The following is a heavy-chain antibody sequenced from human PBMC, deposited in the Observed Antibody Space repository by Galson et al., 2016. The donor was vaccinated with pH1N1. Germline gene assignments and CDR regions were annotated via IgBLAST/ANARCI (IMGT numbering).Heavy chain of an antibody. CDR3: AKVGGYLSGPFDY. CDR2: ISWNSGSI. CDR1: GFTFDDYA. D-gene: IGHD5-12*01. V-gene: IGHV3-9*01. Sequence: SLRLSCAASGFTFDDYAMHWVRQAPGKGLEWVSGISWNSGSIGYADSVKGRFTISRDNAKNSLYLQMNSLRAEDTALYYCAKVGGYLSGPFDYWGQETLVTVSS. J-gene: IGHJ4*02.